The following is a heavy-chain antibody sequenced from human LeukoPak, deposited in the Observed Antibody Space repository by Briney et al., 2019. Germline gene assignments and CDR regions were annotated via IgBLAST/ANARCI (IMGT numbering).Heavy chain of an antibody. D-gene: IGHD3-10*01. V-gene: IGHV4-30-2*01. CDR3: AGRPSITMVRGARGSWFDP. Sequence: SQTLSLTCTVSGGSISSGGHYWSWIRQPPGKGLEWIGYIYHSGSTYYNPSLKSRVTISVDTSKNQFSRKLSSVTAADTAVYYCAGRPSITMVRGARGSWFDPWGQGTLVTVSS. CDR2: IYHSGST. J-gene: IGHJ5*02. CDR1: GGSISSGGHY.